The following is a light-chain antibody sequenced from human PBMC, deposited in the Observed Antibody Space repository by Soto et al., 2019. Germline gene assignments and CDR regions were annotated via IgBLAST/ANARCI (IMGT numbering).Light chain of an antibody. CDR2: DAP. Sequence: EIVLTQSPATLSLSPGERATLSCRASQSVGSYLAWYQHKPGQAPRLLIYDAPNMSSGIPARFSGSGSGTDFTLTISSLEPEDFAVYYCQQRTNWPPYPFGQGTKLEIK. CDR1: QSVGSY. CDR3: QQRTNWPPYP. V-gene: IGKV3-11*01. J-gene: IGKJ2*01.